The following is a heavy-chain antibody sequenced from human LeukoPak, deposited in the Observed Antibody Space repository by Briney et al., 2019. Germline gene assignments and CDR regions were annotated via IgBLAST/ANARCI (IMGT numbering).Heavy chain of an antibody. CDR1: GGSVSSSIYY. V-gene: IGHV4-39*02. D-gene: IGHD5-12*01. Sequence: SETLSLTCSVSGGSVSSSIYYWGWIRQPPGKGLEWIGNIYYSGSTYYNPSLKSRVTISVDTSKNHFSLKLTSVTAADTAVYYCARVYSGYDYPFDFWGQGTLVTVSS. CDR2: IYYSGST. CDR3: ARVYSGYDYPFDF. J-gene: IGHJ4*02.